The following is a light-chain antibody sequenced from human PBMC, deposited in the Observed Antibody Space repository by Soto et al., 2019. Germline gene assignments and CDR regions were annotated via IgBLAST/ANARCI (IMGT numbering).Light chain of an antibody. J-gene: IGKJ1*01. V-gene: IGKV4-1*01. Sequence: DIVMTQSPDSLAVSLGERATINCKSSQSVLYTSNNKNYLAWFQHKPGQPPKVLIYWASTRESGVPDRFSGSGSGTDFTLTISSLQAEDVAVYYCQQYYSTPQTFGQGTKVEIK. CDR3: QQYYSTPQT. CDR1: QSVLYTSNNKNY. CDR2: WAS.